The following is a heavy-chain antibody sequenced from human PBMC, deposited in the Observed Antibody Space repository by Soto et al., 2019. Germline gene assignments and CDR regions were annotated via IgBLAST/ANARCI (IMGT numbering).Heavy chain of an antibody. D-gene: IGHD6-13*01. V-gene: IGHV4-31*03. CDR2: IYYSGST. CDR1: GGSISSGGYY. J-gene: IGHJ6*02. Sequence: SETLSLTCTVSGGSISSGGYYWSWIRQHPGKGLEWIGYIYYSGSTYYNPSLKSRVTISVDTSKNQFSLKLSSVTAADTAVYYCARDRGIAAESKGYFYGMDVWGQGTTVTVSS. CDR3: ARDRGIAAESKGYFYGMDV.